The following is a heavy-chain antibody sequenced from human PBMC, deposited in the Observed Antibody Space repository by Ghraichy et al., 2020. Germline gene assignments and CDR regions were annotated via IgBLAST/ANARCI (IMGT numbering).Heavy chain of an antibody. D-gene: IGHD3-10*01. CDR2: TYYRGSN. V-gene: IGHV4-39*01. J-gene: IGHJ4*02. CDR3: ARHLSPNYYGSGSYQFDY. CDR1: GGSITSSSYH. Sequence: SETLSLTCSVSGGSITSSSYHWGWIRQSPGKGLEWIGSTYYRGSNYYNPSLKSRVTISVDTPKNQFSLELSSVTAADTALYYCARHLSPNYYGSGSYQFDYWGQGTLVTVSS.